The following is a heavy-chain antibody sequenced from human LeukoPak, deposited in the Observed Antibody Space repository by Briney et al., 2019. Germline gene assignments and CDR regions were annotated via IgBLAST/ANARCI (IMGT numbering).Heavy chain of an antibody. CDR3: ARDSFPGRYYEGAFDI. V-gene: IGHV1-2*02. CDR2: INPNSGGT. Sequence: ASVKVSCKSSGYTFTGYYMHWVRQAPGQGLEWMGWINPNSGGTNYAQKFQGRVTMTRDTSISTAYMELSRLRSDDTAVYYCARDSFPGRYYEGAFDIWGQGTMVTVSS. D-gene: IGHD3-22*01. CDR1: GYTFTGYY. J-gene: IGHJ3*02.